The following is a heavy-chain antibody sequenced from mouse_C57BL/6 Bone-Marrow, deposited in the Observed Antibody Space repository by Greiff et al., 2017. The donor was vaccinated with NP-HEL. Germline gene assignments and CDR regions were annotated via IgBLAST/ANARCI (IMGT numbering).Heavy chain of an antibody. D-gene: IGHD2-2*01. CDR1: GYTFTSYW. V-gene: IGHV1-59*01. J-gene: IGHJ3*01. Sequence: QVQLKQPGAELVRPGTSVKLSCKASGYTFTSYWMHWVKQRPGQGLEWIGVIDPSDSYTNYNQKFKGKAILTVDTSSSTAYMQLSSLTSEDSAVYYCARDSTMVKWFAYWGQGTLVTVSA. CDR2: IDPSDSYT. CDR3: ARDSTMVKWFAY.